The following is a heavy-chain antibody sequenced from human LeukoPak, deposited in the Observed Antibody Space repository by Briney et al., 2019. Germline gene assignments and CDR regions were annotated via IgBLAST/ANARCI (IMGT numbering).Heavy chain of an antibody. D-gene: IGHD6-19*01. CDR1: GGSISSGDYY. CDR3: ARAYSSGWYEDYFDY. Sequence: SQTLSLTCTVSGGSISSGDYYWSWIRQPPGKGLEWIGYIYYSGSTYYNPSLKSRVTISVDTSKNQFSLKLSSVTAADTAVYYCARAYSSGWYEDYFDYWGQGTLVTVSP. V-gene: IGHV4-30-4*01. CDR2: IYYSGST. J-gene: IGHJ4*02.